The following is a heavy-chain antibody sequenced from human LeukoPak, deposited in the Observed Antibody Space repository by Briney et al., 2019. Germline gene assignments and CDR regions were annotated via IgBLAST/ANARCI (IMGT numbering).Heavy chain of an antibody. Sequence: SGGSLRLSCAASGFSFSTYWMHWVRQVAGAGPVWVSRTNADGSITDYTDSVKGRFTISRDNAKDTLYLQMNSLRPEDTAVYYCGRDLGGRGGAWGQGTLVTVSS. V-gene: IGHV3-74*01. D-gene: IGHD3-16*01. CDR3: GRDLGGRGGA. J-gene: IGHJ5*02. CDR2: TNADGSIT. CDR1: GFSFSTYW.